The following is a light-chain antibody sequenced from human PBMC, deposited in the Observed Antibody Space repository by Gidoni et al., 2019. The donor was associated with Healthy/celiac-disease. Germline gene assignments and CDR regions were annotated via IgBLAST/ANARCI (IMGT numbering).Light chain of an antibody. V-gene: IGLV1-47*01. CDR1: SSNIGSNY. CDR3: AAWDDSLSYV. CDR2: RNT. J-gene: IGLJ1*01. Sequence: QSVLTQPPSASGTPGQRVTISCSGSSSNIGSNYVYWYQQLPGTAPKLLIYRNTQRPSGVPARFSGSKSGSSASLAISGLRSEDEADYYCAAWDDSLSYVFGTGTKVTVL.